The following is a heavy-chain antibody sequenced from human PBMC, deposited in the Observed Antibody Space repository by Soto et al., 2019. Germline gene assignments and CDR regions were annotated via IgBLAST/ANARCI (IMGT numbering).Heavy chain of an antibody. CDR1: GFTFSSYA. CDR2: ISYDGSNK. Sequence: GGSLRLSCAASGFTFSSYAMHWVRQAPGKGLEWVAVISYDGSNKYYADSVKGRFTISRDNSKNTLYLQMNSLRAEDTAVYYCARDLGSSGDYFDYWGQGTLVTVSS. D-gene: IGHD6-13*01. J-gene: IGHJ4*02. V-gene: IGHV3-30-3*01. CDR3: ARDLGSSGDYFDY.